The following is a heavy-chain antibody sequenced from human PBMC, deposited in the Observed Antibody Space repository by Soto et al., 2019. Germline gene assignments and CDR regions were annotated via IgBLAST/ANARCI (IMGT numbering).Heavy chain of an antibody. CDR3: ARVYGDYVLVYYYYMDV. D-gene: IGHD4-17*01. CDR2: IYPGDSDT. V-gene: IGHV5-51*01. Sequence: GESLKISCKGSGYSFTSYWIGWVRQMPGKGLEWMGIIYPGDSDTRYSPSFQGQVTISADKSISTAYLQWSSLKASDTAMYYCARVYGDYVLVYYYYMDVWGKRTTVTGSS. CDR1: GYSFTSYW. J-gene: IGHJ6*03.